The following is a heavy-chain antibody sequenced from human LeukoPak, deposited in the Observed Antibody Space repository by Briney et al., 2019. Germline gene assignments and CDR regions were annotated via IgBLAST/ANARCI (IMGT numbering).Heavy chain of an antibody. CDR1: GYTFTSYA. V-gene: IGHV1-3*01. D-gene: IGHD3-10*01. J-gene: IGHJ4*02. Sequence: AASVKVSCKASGYTFTSYAMHWVRQAPGQRLEWMGWINAGNGNTKYSQKFQGRVTITRDTSASTAYMELSSLRSEDTAVYYCARFRAVRGVTQGYFDYWGQGTLVTVSS. CDR2: INAGNGNT. CDR3: ARFRAVRGVTQGYFDY.